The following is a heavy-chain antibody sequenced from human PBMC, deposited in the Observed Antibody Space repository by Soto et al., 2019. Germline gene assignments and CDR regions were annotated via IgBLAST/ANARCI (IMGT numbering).Heavy chain of an antibody. CDR2: IYYSGST. Sequence: SETLSLTCTVSGGSISSYYWSWIRQPPGKGLEWIGYIYYSGSTNYNPSLKSRVTISVDTSKNQFSLKLSSVTAADTAVYYCARYCISTDCLDYWGQGTLVTVSS. V-gene: IGHV4-59*01. CDR1: GGSISSYY. CDR3: ARYCISTDCLDY. J-gene: IGHJ4*02. D-gene: IGHD2-2*01.